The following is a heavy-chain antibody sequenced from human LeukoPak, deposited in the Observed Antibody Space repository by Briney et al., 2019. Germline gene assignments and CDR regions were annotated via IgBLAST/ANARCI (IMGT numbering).Heavy chain of an antibody. J-gene: IGHJ4*02. D-gene: IGHD4-23*01. CDR1: GFTFSSYS. Sequence: GGSLRLSCAASGFTFSSYSMNWVRQAPGKGLEWVSSISSSSSYIYYADSVKGRFTISRDNAKNSLYLQMNSLRAEDTAVYYCARATVVTPGGDYWGQGTLVTVSP. V-gene: IGHV3-21*01. CDR2: ISSSSSYI. CDR3: ARATVVTPGGDY.